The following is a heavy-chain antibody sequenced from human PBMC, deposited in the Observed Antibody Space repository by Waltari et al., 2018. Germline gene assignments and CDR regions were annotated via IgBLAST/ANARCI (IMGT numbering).Heavy chain of an antibody. Sequence: QMQLVQSGAEVKKTGSSVKVSCKASGYTFTYRHLHWVRQAPGQALEWMGWITPFNGNANYTQKFQDRVTITRDRSMTTAYMELSSLRSEDTAMYYCASGLSLDYWGQGTLVTVSS. CDR3: ASGLSLDY. CDR2: ITPFNGNA. V-gene: IGHV1-45*02. CDR1: GYTFTYRH. J-gene: IGHJ4*02.